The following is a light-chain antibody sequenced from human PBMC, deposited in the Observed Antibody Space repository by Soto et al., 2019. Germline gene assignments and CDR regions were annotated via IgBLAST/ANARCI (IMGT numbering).Light chain of an antibody. CDR3: CSYAGSSTWV. Sequence: QSALTQPASVSGSPGQSITISCTGTRSDVGGYNHVSWYQQHPGKAPKLMIYDVNKRPSGVSNHFSGSKSGNTASLTISGLQVEDEADYYWCSYAGSSTWVFGGGTMLTVL. CDR2: DVN. V-gene: IGLV2-23*02. CDR1: RSDVGGYNH. J-gene: IGLJ3*02.